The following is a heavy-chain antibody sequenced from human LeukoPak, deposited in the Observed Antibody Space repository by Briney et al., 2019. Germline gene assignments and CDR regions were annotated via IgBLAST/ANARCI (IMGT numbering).Heavy chain of an antibody. V-gene: IGHV3-7*02. CDR3: ARNRDWAFDY. CDR2: IKQDGSGK. D-gene: IGHD2-21*02. J-gene: IGHJ4*02. CDR1: GFTFSSYW. Sequence: GGSLRLSCAASGFTFSSYWMSWVRQAPGKWLEWVANIKQDGSGKYYVDSVKGRFTFSRDNAKNSLYLQMNSLRVEDTAVYYCARNRDWAFDYWGQGSLVTVSS.